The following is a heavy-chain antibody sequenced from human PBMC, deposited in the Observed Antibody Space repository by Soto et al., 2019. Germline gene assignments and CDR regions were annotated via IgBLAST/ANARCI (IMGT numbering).Heavy chain of an antibody. J-gene: IGHJ6*02. D-gene: IGHD2-21*02. V-gene: IGHV1-69*12. CDR3: AREGTDCCGYDYYGMDG. Sequence: QVQLVQSGAEVKKPGSSVKVSCKASGGTFSSYAISWVRQAPGQGLEWMGGIIPIFGTANYAQKFQGRVTITAEEPTTTAYRKQSSLKSDDTAAYYCAREGTDCCGYDYYGMDGWGQGTTVTVSS. CDR2: IIPIFGTA. CDR1: GGTFSSYA.